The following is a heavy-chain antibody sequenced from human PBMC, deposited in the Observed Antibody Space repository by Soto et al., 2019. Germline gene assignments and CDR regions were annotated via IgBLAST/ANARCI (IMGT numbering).Heavy chain of an antibody. V-gene: IGHV3-21*01. CDR1: GFTFSTYN. CDR2: ISSSSTYI. CDR3: GRALPAAGRPLYFDS. J-gene: IGHJ4*02. D-gene: IGHD6-13*01. Sequence: EVQLVESGGGLVKPGGSLRLSCAASGFTFSTYNMNWVRQAPGKGLEWVSSISSSSTYIDYAESVKGRFTISRDNAKKSLNPQMDSLRAEDTAVFYGGRALPAAGRPLYFDSGGQGTLVTVSS.